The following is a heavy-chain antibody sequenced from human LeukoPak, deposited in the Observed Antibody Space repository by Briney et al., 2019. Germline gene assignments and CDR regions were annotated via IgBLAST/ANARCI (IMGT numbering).Heavy chain of an antibody. D-gene: IGHD3-22*01. Sequence: PGGSLRLSCAASGFTFSSYSMNWVRQAPGKGLEWVSSISSSSSYIYYADSVKGRFTISRDNAKNSLYLQMNSLRAEDTAVYYCARDPIYYYDSSGYGPSDAFDIWGPGTMVTVSS. J-gene: IGHJ3*02. V-gene: IGHV3-21*01. CDR3: ARDPIYYYDSSGYGPSDAFDI. CDR1: GFTFSSYS. CDR2: ISSSSSYI.